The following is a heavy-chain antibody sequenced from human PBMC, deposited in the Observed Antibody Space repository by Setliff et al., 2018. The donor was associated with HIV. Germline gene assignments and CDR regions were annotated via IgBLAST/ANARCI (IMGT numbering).Heavy chain of an antibody. D-gene: IGHD3-3*01. CDR3: ARGSRQLTIFGVVFKTNYYFMDV. CDR1: GGSISSGDYY. Sequence: SETLSLTCTVSGGSISSGDYYWSWIRQPPGKGLEWIGYIYYSGSTYYNPSLRSRVTISVDTSKNQFSLTLNSFTAADTAVYYCARGSRQLTIFGVVFKTNYYFMDVWGKGTAVTVSS. J-gene: IGHJ6*03. CDR2: IYYSGST. V-gene: IGHV4-30-4*08.